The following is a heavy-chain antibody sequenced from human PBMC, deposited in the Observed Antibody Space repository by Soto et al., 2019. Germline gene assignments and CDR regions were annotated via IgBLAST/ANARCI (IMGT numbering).Heavy chain of an antibody. CDR1: GYTFATST. J-gene: IGHJ4*02. D-gene: IGHD4-17*01. Sequence: QLQLVQSGPEAKKPGASVKVSCKASGYTFATSTIIWLRQAPGQGPEWMGWIKAYSGNTNYAQKLQGRLTMTTDTSTSTAYMELRSLPTDDTAIYYCAIADYGDDDYWGQGTLVTVSS. CDR2: IKAYSGNT. V-gene: IGHV1-18*01. CDR3: AIADYGDDDY.